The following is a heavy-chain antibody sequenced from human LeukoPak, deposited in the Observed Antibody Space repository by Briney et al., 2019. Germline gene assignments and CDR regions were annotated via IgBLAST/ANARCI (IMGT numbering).Heavy chain of an antibody. CDR1: GGSISSSSYY. V-gene: IGHV4-39*01. Sequence: SETLSLTCTVSGGSISSSSYYWGWIRQPPGKGLEWIGSIYYSGSTYYNPSLKSRVTISVDTSKNQFSLKLSSVTAADTAVYCCARHMDIVVVPAAMDYWGQGTLVTVSS. J-gene: IGHJ4*02. CDR2: IYYSGST. D-gene: IGHD2-2*03. CDR3: ARHMDIVVVPAAMDY.